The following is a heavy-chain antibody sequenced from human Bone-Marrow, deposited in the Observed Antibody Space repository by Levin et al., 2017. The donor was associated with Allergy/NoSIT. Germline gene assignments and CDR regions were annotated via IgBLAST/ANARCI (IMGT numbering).Heavy chain of an antibody. J-gene: IGHJ4*02. V-gene: IGHV4-38-2*01. CDR2: IDQSGNT. Sequence: SETLSLTCAVSNYSISSGFHWGWIRQPPGKGLEWIGSIDQSGNTYYNPSLKSRVTISVDMSKNQFSLRLTSVSAADTAVYYCARTLGYCSGDGCYYYFDYWGQGTLVTVSS. D-gene: IGHD2-15*01. CDR1: NYSISSGFH. CDR3: ARTLGYCSGDGCYYYFDY.